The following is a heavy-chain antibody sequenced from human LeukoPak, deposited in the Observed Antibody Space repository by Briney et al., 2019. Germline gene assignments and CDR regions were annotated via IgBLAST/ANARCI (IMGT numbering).Heavy chain of an antibody. Sequence: SVKVSCKASGGTFSSYAISWVRQAPGQGLEWMGGIIPIFGTANYAQKFQGRVTITADESTSTADMELSSLSSEDTAVYYCAREGVLRSFDPWGQGTLVTVSP. CDR1: GGTFSSYA. J-gene: IGHJ5*02. CDR3: AREGVLRSFDP. D-gene: IGHD3-3*01. CDR2: IIPIFGTA. V-gene: IGHV1-69*13.